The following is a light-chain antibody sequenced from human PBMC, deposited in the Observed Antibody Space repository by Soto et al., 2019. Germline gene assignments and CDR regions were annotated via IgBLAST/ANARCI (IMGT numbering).Light chain of an antibody. CDR1: QSIGDY. V-gene: IGKV1-39*01. CDR2: ASS. CDR3: QQSSSIPLT. J-gene: IGKJ1*01. Sequence: DIQMTQSPSSLSASVEDRITITCRASQSIGDYVNWYQQKPGKAPELLIYASSSLQSGVPSRFSGSGSGTHFTLSISSLQPEDFATYYCQQSSSIPLTFGQGTKVDIK.